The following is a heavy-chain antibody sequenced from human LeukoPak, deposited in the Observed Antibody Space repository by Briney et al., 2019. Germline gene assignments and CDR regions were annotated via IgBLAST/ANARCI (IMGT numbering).Heavy chain of an antibody. CDR2: ISYDGSNK. J-gene: IGHJ6*03. CDR3: ARNSASRFVVPAAILMGAYMDV. V-gene: IGHV3-30-3*01. Sequence: TGGSLRLSCAASGFTFSSYAMHWVRQAPGKGLEWVAVISYDGSNKYYADSVKGRFTISRDNSKNTLYLQMNSLRAEDTAVYYCARNSASRFVVPAAILMGAYMDVWGKGTTVTVSS. CDR1: GFTFSSYA. D-gene: IGHD2-2*01.